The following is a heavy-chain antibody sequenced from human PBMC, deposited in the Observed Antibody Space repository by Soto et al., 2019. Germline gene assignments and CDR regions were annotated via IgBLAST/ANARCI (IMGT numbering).Heavy chain of an antibody. Sequence: PSQTLSLTCAISGDSVSSNSAAWNWIRQSPSRGLEWLGRTYYRSKWYNDYAVSVKSRMTINPDTSKNQFSLQLNSVTPEDTAVYYCARGVAVAGIYYYGMDVWGQGTTVTVSS. CDR3: ARGVAVAGIYYYGMDV. V-gene: IGHV6-1*01. J-gene: IGHJ6*02. CDR1: GDSVSSNSAA. D-gene: IGHD6-19*01. CDR2: TYYRSKWYN.